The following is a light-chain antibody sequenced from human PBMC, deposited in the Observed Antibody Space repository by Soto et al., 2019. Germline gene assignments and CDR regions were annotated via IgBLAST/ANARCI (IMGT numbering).Light chain of an antibody. CDR1: QTIDNT. CDR3: QQYNNWPPT. CDR2: GAS. J-gene: IGKJ5*01. Sequence: EIVMTQSPATLTLSPGERATLSCRASQTIDNTLAWYQRKPGQAPRLLIYGASTRAIGIPARFSGSGSGTEVTLTISSLQSEDFAFYYCQQYNNWPPTFGQGTRLDIK. V-gene: IGKV3-15*01.